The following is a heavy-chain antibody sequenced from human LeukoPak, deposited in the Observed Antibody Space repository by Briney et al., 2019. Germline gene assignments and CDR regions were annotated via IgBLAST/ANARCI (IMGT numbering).Heavy chain of an antibody. V-gene: IGHV3-23*01. CDR3: AKGGLVHRFDP. J-gene: IGHJ5*02. CDR2: ISGSGGST. Sequence: GGSLRLSCAASGFTFSSSGISWVRQAPGKGLEWVSAISGSGGSTYYADSVKGRFTISRDNSKNTLYLQMNSLRAEDTSVYYCAKGGLVHRFDPWGQGTLVTVSS. CDR1: GFTFSSSG.